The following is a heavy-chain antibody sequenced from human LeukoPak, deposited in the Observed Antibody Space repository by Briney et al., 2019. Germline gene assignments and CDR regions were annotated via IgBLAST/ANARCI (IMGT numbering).Heavy chain of an antibody. Sequence: SETLSLTCAVYGGSFSGYYWSWIRQPPGKGLEWIGYIYHSGSTYYNPSLKSRVTISVDRSKNQFSLKLSSVTAADTAVYYCARGLREYGSGSFYYWGQGTLVTVSS. V-gene: IGHV4-34*01. D-gene: IGHD3-10*01. CDR2: IYHSGST. J-gene: IGHJ4*02. CDR1: GGSFSGYY. CDR3: ARGLREYGSGSFYY.